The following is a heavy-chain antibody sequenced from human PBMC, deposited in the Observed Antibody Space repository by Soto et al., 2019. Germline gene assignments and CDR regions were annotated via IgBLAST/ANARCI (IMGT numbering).Heavy chain of an antibody. V-gene: IGHV2-5*02. D-gene: IGHD3-9*01. CDR2: ISWDTEK. CDR1: GFSLTTTGVG. J-gene: IGHJ5*02. Sequence: QITLKESGPTLVKPTQTLTLTCTFSGFSLTTTGVGVGWIRQPPGKALEWLALISWDTEKPYRPPLKSRLTLTKDTSKNLVVLTITNMASVDTGTYYFAHSPQFDHTIPRSHWFGPWGQGTLVTVSS. CDR3: AHSPQFDHTIPRSHWFGP.